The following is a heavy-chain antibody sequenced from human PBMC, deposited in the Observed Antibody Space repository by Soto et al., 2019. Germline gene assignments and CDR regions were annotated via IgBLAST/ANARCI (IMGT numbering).Heavy chain of an antibody. CDR3: ARVGIVVVPAAIGQLYATFDY. J-gene: IGHJ4*02. D-gene: IGHD2-2*01. Sequence: SETLSLTCAVYGGSFSGYYWSWIRQPPGKGLEWIGEINHSGSTNYNPSLKSRVTISVDTSKNQFSLKLSSVTAADTAVYYCARVGIVVVPAAIGQLYATFDYWGQGTLVTVSS. CDR2: INHSGST. CDR1: GGSFSGYY. V-gene: IGHV4-34*01.